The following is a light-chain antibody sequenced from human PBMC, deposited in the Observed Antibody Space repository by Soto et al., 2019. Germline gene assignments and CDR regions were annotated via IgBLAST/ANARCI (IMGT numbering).Light chain of an antibody. Sequence: SAAPVTLYPGERATLSCGASQSVSSYLTWYQQKPGQAPKLLIYGASSRATGIPDRFSGSGSGTDFTLTISSLEPEDFAVYYCQQYGSSLWTFGQGTKVDIK. J-gene: IGKJ1*01. CDR1: QSVSSY. CDR3: QQYGSSLWT. V-gene: IGKV3-20*01. CDR2: GAS.